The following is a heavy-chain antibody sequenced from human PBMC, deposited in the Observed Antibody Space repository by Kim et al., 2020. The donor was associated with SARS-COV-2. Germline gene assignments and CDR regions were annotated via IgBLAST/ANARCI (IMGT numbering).Heavy chain of an antibody. CDR1: GYTFSSHS. D-gene: IGHD3-10*01. Sequence: ASVKVSCKASGYTFSSHSISWVRQAPGEGLEWMGWISTYNGNANYAQSLQGRVTMTRDTSTSTAYMELRSLRSDDTAVYYCARIGAQGSGNDFGYWGQGTLVTVSA. CDR2: ISTYNGNA. J-gene: IGHJ4*02. V-gene: IGHV1-18*04. CDR3: ARIGAQGSGNDFGY.